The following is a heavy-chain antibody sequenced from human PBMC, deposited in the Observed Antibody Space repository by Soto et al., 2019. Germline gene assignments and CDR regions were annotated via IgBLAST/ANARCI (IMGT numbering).Heavy chain of an antibody. J-gene: IGHJ5*02. CDR1: GGSFSGYY. Sequence: LSLTCAVYGGSFSGYYWSWIRQPPGKGLEWIGEINHSGSTNYNPSLKSGVTISVDTSKNQFSLKLSSVTAADTAVYYCARGRYCSSTSCYRFWFDPWGQGTLVTVSS. D-gene: IGHD2-2*01. CDR3: ARGRYCSSTSCYRFWFDP. V-gene: IGHV4-34*01. CDR2: INHSGST.